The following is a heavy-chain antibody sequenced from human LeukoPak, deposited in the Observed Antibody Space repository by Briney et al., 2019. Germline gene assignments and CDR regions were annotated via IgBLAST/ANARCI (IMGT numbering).Heavy chain of an antibody. J-gene: IGHJ6*02. V-gene: IGHV1-69*04. D-gene: IGHD3-22*01. CDR1: GGTFSSYA. Sequence: ASVKVSCKASGGTFSSYAISWVRQAPGQGLEWMGRTIPILGIANYAQKFQGRVTITADKSTSTAYMELSSLRSEDTAVYYCARPLYDSSGYPRNYYYGMDVWGQGTTVTVSS. CDR2: TIPILGIA. CDR3: ARPLYDSSGYPRNYYYGMDV.